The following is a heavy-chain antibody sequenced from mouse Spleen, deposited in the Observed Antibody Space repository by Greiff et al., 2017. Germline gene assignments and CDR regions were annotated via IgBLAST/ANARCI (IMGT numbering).Heavy chain of an antibody. D-gene: IGHD1-1*01. CDR2: ISDGGSYT. CDR1: GFTFSSYA. CDR3: AREYYGSTYYAMDY. Sequence: DVKLVESGGGLVKPGGSLKLSCAASGFTFSSYAMSWVRQTPEKRLEWVATISDGGSYTYYPDNVKGRFTISRDNAKNNLYLQMSHLKSEDTAMYYCAREYYGSTYYAMDYWGQGTSVTVSS. J-gene: IGHJ4*01. V-gene: IGHV5-4*01.